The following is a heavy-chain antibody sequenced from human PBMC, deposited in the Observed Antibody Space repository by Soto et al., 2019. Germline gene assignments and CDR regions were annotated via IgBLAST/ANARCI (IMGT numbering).Heavy chain of an antibody. V-gene: IGHV3-33*01. CDR1: GFTFSSYG. D-gene: IGHD6-6*01. J-gene: IGHJ6*02. CDR2: IWYDGNNK. CDR3: VRGVYYGMDV. Sequence: QVQLVESGGGVVQPGRSLRLSCAASGFTFSSYGMHWVRQAPGKGLEWVAGIWYDGNNKYYADSVKGRFTISRDNSKNTLYLQMNSLRVEDTAVYYCVRGVYYGMDVWGQGTTVTVSS.